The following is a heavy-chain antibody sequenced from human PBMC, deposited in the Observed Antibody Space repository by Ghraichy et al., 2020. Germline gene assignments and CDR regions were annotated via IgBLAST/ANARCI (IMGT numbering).Heavy chain of an antibody. CDR1: GGSISSYY. V-gene: IGHV4-59*01. CDR3: ARGLNSGHYYYYYYMDV. J-gene: IGHJ6*03. Sequence: SETLSLTCTVSGGSISSYYWNWIRQPPGRGLEWIGYIYYNGNTNYNPSPKSRVTISKETSNNQFSRRLSSVTAADTAVYYCARGLNSGHYYYYYYMDVWGKGTTVTVAS. D-gene: IGHD1-26*01. CDR2: IYYNGNT.